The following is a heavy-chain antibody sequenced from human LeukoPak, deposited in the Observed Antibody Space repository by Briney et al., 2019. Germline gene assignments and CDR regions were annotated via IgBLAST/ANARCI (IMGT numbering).Heavy chain of an antibody. J-gene: IGHJ5*02. CDR2: INHSGST. V-gene: IGHV4-34*01. D-gene: IGHD3-10*01. CDR1: GGSFSGYY. CDR3: ARGITMVRGVIRKTYNSFDP. Sequence: PSETLSLTCAVYGGSFSGYYWSWIRQPPGKGLEWIGEINHSGSTSYNPSLKSRVTISVDTSKNQFSLKLSSVTAADTAVYYCARGITMVRGVIRKTYNSFDPWGQGTLVTVSS.